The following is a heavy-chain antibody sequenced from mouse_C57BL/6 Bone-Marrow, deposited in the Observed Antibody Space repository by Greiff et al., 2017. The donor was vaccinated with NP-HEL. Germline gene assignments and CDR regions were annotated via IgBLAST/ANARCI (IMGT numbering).Heavy chain of an antibody. CDR2: IYPGSGST. CDR3: ASAGQLRPPYAMDY. J-gene: IGHJ4*01. Sequence: QVQLQQPGAELVKPGASVKLSCKASGYTFTSYWITWVKQRPGQGLEWIGDIYPGSGSTNYNEKFKSKATLTVDTSSSTAYMQLSSLTSEDSAVYCCASAGQLRPPYAMDYWGQGTSVTVSS. V-gene: IGHV1-55*01. CDR1: GYTFTSYW. D-gene: IGHD3-2*02.